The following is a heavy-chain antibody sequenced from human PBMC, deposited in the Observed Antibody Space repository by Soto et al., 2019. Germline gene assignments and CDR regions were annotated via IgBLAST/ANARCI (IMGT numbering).Heavy chain of an antibody. D-gene: IGHD2-2*01. Sequence: GGSLRLSCAASGFTFSSYAMSWVRQAPGKGLEWVSAISGSGGSTYYADSVKGRFTISRDNSKNTLYLQMNSLRAEDTAVYYCAKDTTGSSTSCYTWFDPRGQGTLVTVSS. CDR2: ISGSGGST. CDR3: AKDTTGSSTSCYTWFDP. V-gene: IGHV3-23*01. J-gene: IGHJ5*02. CDR1: GFTFSSYA.